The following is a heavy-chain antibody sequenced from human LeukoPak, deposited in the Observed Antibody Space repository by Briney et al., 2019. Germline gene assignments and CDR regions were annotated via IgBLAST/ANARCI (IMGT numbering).Heavy chain of an antibody. CDR2: INPSGGST. Sequence: GAPVKVSCKASGYTFTSYYMHWVRQAPGQGLEGMGIINPSGGSTSYAQKLQGRVTITADKSTGTAYMELSSLRSEDTAVYYCARDQGGWYVRDYWGQGTLVTVSS. J-gene: IGHJ4*02. CDR1: GYTFTSYY. V-gene: IGHV1-46*01. D-gene: IGHD6-19*01. CDR3: ARDQGGWYVRDY.